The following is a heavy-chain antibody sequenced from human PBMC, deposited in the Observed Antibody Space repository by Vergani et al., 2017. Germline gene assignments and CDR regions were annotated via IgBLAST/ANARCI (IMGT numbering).Heavy chain of an antibody. V-gene: IGHV4-34*01. D-gene: IGHD6-13*01. Sequence: QVQLQQWGAGLLKPSETLSLTCAVYGGSFSGYYWSWIRQPPGKGLEWIGEINHSGSTNYNPSLKSRVTISVDTSKNQFSLKLSSVTAADTAVYYCARSLMAAAGRDDYGGQGTLVTVSS. J-gene: IGHJ4*02. CDR1: GGSFSGYY. CDR2: INHSGST. CDR3: ARSLMAAAGRDDY.